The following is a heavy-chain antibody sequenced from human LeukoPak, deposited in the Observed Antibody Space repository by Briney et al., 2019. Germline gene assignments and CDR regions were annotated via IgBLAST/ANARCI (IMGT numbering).Heavy chain of an antibody. D-gene: IGHD3-22*01. J-gene: IGHJ4*02. Sequence: GGSLRLSCAVSGITLSNYGMSWVRQAPGKGLEWVTGISDSGGSTNYADSVKGRFTISRDNPKNTLYLPMNSLRADDTAVYFCAKRGVVIRVILVGFHKAAYYFDSWGQGALVTVCS. CDR2: ISDSGGST. V-gene: IGHV3-23*01. CDR1: GITLSNYG. CDR3: AKRGVVIRVILVGFHKAAYYFDS.